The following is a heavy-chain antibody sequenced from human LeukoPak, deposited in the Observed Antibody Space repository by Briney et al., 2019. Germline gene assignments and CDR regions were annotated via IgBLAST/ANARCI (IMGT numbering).Heavy chain of an antibody. V-gene: IGHV1-69*13. Sequence: ASVKVSCKASGGTFSSYAISWVRQAPGQGLEWMGGIIPIFGTANYAQKFQGRVTITADESTSTAYMELSSLRSEDTAVYYCAREAAYSSGWYFDYWGQGTLVTVSS. D-gene: IGHD6-19*01. CDR3: AREAAYSSGWYFDY. CDR1: GGTFSSYA. J-gene: IGHJ4*02. CDR2: IIPIFGTA.